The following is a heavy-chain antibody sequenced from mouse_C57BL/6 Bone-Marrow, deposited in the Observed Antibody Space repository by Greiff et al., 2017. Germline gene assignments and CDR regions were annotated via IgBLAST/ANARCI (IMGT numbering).Heavy chain of an antibody. CDR1: GYTFTSYW. CDR3: ARITTVVATPYWYFDV. V-gene: IGHV1-59*01. J-gene: IGHJ1*03. Sequence: QVQLKQPGAELVRPGTSVKLSCKASGYTFTSYWMHWVKQRPGHGLEWIGVIDPSDSYTNYNQKFKGKATLTVDTSSSTAYMQLSSLTSEDSAVYYCARITTVVATPYWYFDVWGTGTTVTVSS. CDR2: IDPSDSYT. D-gene: IGHD1-1*01.